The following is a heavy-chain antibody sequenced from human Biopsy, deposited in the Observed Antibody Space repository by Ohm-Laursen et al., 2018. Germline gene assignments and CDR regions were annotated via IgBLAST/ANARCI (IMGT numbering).Heavy chain of an antibody. Sequence: SLRLSCTAPGFTFSNYAMGWVRQALGKGLECVSSIGSDARSTLYADSVQGRFTISRDNSKNTLYLQIDNLRAEDTALYYCARAGPHYSDFWGQGTLVTVSS. CDR3: ARAGPHYSDF. CDR1: GFTFSNYA. CDR2: IGSDARST. J-gene: IGHJ4*02. V-gene: IGHV3-23*01.